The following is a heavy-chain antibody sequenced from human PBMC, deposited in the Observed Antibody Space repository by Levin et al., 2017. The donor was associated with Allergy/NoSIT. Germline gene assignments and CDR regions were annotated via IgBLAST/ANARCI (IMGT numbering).Heavy chain of an antibody. J-gene: IGHJ3*02. CDR3: AKDLSPDTTTGKDAFDI. CDR2: INQDGSRR. D-gene: IGHD1-1*01. Sequence: GGSLRLSCAASGFAFRKYWMTWVRQATGKGLEWVANINQDGSRRNYADSVKGRFTISRDNAKNSVFLQMNSLRVEDTGVYYCAKDLSPDTTTGKDAFDIWGQGIMVTASS. V-gene: IGHV3-7*04. CDR1: GFAFRKYW.